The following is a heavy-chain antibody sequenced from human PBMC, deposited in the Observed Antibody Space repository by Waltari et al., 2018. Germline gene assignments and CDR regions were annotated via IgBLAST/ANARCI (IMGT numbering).Heavy chain of an antibody. Sequence: DVQLSESGGGLAQPGGSLRLSCVASEFPLSNSSISWVRQAPGKGLEWVSAIVRSGGTHYIDSVKGRFTISRDNAKNTVYLQMNSLRAEDTAVYYCAKCEMYDSGWCAFFRYWGRGTLVTVSS. J-gene: IGHJ4*02. V-gene: IGHV3-23*01. D-gene: IGHD6-19*01. CDR1: EFPLSNSS. CDR2: IVRSGGT. CDR3: AKCEMYDSGWCAFFRY.